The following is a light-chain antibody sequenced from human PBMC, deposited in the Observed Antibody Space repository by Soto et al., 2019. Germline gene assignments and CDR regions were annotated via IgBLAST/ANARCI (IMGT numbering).Light chain of an antibody. V-gene: IGLV2-11*01. CDR2: DVS. CDR1: SSDVGGYNY. J-gene: IGLJ1*01. CDR3: CSYAGSYTYV. Sequence: HSALTQPRSVSGSPGQSVTISCTGTSSDVGGYNYVSWYQQHPGKAPKLMIYDVSKRPSGVPDRFSGSKSGNTASLTISGLQAEDEADYYCCSYAGSYTYVFGTGTNVTVL.